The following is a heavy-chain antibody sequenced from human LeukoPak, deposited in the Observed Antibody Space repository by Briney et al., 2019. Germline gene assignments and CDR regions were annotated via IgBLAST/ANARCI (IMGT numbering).Heavy chain of an antibody. J-gene: IGHJ4*02. Sequence: GGSLRLSCAASGFTFRNARMSWVRQAPGKGLEWGGRTKSKTDGGTTDYAATVKGRFTISRDDSNNSLYPQMNSLKTEDTAVYYCTTVQSYYYDSSGYYIIDYWGQGTLVTVSS. CDR2: TKSKTDGGTT. V-gene: IGHV3-15*01. CDR3: TTVQSYYYDSSGYYIIDY. D-gene: IGHD3-22*01. CDR1: GFTFRNAR.